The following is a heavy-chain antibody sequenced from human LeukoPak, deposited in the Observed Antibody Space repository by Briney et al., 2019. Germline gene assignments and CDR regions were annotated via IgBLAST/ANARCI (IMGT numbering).Heavy chain of an antibody. J-gene: IGHJ2*01. D-gene: IGHD6-13*01. Sequence: AGGSLRLSCTASGFTFNGYEMTWVRQAPGKGLEWMSYIRVNGGAMHYADSVRGRFTTSRDDAKNSLYLHMNSLRVEDTAIYYCARKTDRLGAVGRDRYFDLWGRGTLITVSS. CDR1: GFTFNGYE. CDR3: ARKTDRLGAVGRDRYFDL. CDR2: IRVNGGAM. V-gene: IGHV3-48*03.